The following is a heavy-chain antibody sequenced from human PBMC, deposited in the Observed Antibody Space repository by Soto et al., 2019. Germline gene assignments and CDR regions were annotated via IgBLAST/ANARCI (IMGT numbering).Heavy chain of an antibody. V-gene: IGHV3-74*03. CDR1: VFGLSPHW. CDR2: LSSAGVGA. Sequence: GGCLILSSAASVFGLSPHWMRWVRQFSGKGLEWVARLSSAGVGAAYADPVKGRFFISGDIARHTLSLQMNSLRAVETAVYYCARDLGGPDYWGRG. J-gene: IGHJ4*02. CDR3: ARDLGGPDY. D-gene: IGHD3-16*01.